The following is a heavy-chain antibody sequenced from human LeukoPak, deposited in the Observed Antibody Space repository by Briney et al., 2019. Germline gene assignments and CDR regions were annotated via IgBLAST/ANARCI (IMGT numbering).Heavy chain of an antibody. CDR2: TYYRSKWYN. D-gene: IGHD6-13*01. CDR1: GDSVSINSAT. Sequence: SQTLSLTCAISGDSVSINSATWTWIKQSPSRVLEWLGRTYYRSKWYNDYALSVKSRITINPDTSKNQFSLHLNSVTPEDTAVYYCARGSHSSSWYFDYWGQGTLVTVSS. V-gene: IGHV6-1*01. CDR3: ARGSHSSSWYFDY. J-gene: IGHJ4*02.